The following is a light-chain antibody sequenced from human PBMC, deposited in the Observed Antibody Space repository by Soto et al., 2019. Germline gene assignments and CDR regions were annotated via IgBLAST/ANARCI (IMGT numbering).Light chain of an antibody. CDR3: QQYDNLPYT. CDR2: DAS. Sequence: DIQMTQSPSSLSASVGDRVTITCQASQDISNYLTWYQQKPGKAPKLLIYDASNLETGVPSRFSGSDSGTDFTFTISILQPEDIATYYCQQYDNLPYTFGQGTKMAIK. J-gene: IGKJ2*01. V-gene: IGKV1-33*01. CDR1: QDISNY.